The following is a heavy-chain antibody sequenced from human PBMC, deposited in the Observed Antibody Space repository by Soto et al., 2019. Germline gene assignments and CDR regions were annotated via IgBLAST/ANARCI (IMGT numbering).Heavy chain of an antibody. D-gene: IGHD4-17*01. J-gene: IGHJ6*02. V-gene: IGHV3-48*02. CDR3: ASAYGYYASRYGMDV. Sequence: EVQLVESGGGLVQPGGSLRLSCAASGFTFSSYSMNWVRQAPGKGLEWVSYISSSSSTIYYADSVKGRFTISRDSAKKSSYVQMSSLRDEETAVYYCASAYGYYASRYGMDVWGQGTTGTVSS. CDR1: GFTFSSYS. CDR2: ISSSSSTI.